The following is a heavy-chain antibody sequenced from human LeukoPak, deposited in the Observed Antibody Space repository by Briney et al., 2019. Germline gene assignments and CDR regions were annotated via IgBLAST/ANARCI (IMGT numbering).Heavy chain of an antibody. CDR2: IYYSGST. V-gene: IGHV4-39*01. CDR1: GGSISSYY. Sequence: SETLSLTCTVSGGSISSYYWGWIRQPPGKGLEWIGSIYYSGSTYYNPSLKSRVTISVDTSKNQFSLKLSSVTAADTAVYYCARRVVYAIFAFDIWGQGTMVTVSS. D-gene: IGHD2-8*02. CDR3: ARRVVYAIFAFDI. J-gene: IGHJ3*02.